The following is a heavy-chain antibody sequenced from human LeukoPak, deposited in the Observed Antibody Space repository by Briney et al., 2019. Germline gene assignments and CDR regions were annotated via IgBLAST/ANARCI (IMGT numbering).Heavy chain of an antibody. Sequence: PSETLSLTCTVSGGSISRSNYYWGWIRQPPGKRLEWIGSIFYSGSTFYNPSLKSRVTMSVDTSKNQFSLKLSSVTAADTAVYYCARDPLTGAYRGNAFGIWGQGTMVTVSS. CDR3: ARDPLTGAYRGNAFGI. CDR1: GGSISRSNYY. CDR2: IFYSGST. J-gene: IGHJ3*02. D-gene: IGHD1-20*01. V-gene: IGHV4-39*07.